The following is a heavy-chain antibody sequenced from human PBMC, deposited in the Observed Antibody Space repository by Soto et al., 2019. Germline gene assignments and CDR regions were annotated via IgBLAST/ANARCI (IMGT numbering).Heavy chain of an antibody. CDR1: GFTFGSYA. Sequence: GGSLRLSCAASGFTFGSYAMSWVRQAPGKGLEWVSAISGSGGSTYYADSVKGRFTISRDNSKNTLYLQMNSLRAEDTAVYYCAKDKGYCTNGVCYFSYWGQGTLVTVSS. CDR3: AKDKGYCTNGVCYFSY. V-gene: IGHV3-23*01. J-gene: IGHJ4*02. D-gene: IGHD2-8*01. CDR2: ISGSGGST.